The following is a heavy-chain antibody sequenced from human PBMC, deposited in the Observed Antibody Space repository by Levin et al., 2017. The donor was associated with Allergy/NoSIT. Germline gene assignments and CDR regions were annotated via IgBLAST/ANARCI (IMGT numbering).Heavy chain of an antibody. CDR2: IWYDGSNK. J-gene: IGHJ4*02. D-gene: IGHD1-26*01. Sequence: GGSLRLSCAASGFTFSSYGMHWVRQAPGKGLEWVAVIWYDGSNKYYADSVKGRFTISRDNSKNTLYLQMNSLRAEDTAVYYCARTPTSGEWEPEGDFDYWGQGTLVTVSS. CDR3: ARTPTSGEWEPEGDFDY. CDR1: GFTFSSYG. V-gene: IGHV3-33*01.